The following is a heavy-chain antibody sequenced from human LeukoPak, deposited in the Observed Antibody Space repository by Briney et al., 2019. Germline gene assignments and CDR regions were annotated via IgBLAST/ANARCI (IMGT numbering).Heavy chain of an antibody. Sequence: SETLSLTCTVSGGSISSGSYYWSWIRQPAGKGLEWIGRIYTSGSTNYNPSLKSRVTISVDTSKNQFSLKLSSVTAADTAVYYCARTSNYFYWFDPWGQGTLVTVSS. CDR2: IYTSGST. D-gene: IGHD4-11*01. J-gene: IGHJ5*02. V-gene: IGHV4-61*02. CDR1: GGSISSGSYY. CDR3: ARTSNYFYWFDP.